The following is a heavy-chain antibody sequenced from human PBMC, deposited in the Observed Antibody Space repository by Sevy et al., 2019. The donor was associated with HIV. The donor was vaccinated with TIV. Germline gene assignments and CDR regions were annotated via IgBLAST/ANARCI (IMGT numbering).Heavy chain of an antibody. CDR2: INHSGST. Sequence: SETLSLTCAVYGGSFSGYYWSWIRQPPGKGLEWIGEINHSGSTNYNPSLKSRVTISVDTSKNQFSLKLSSVTAADTAVYYCARVKGIAVAGTGGMDVWGQGTTATVSS. D-gene: IGHD6-19*01. J-gene: IGHJ6*02. CDR1: GGSFSGYY. V-gene: IGHV4-34*01. CDR3: ARVKGIAVAGTGGMDV.